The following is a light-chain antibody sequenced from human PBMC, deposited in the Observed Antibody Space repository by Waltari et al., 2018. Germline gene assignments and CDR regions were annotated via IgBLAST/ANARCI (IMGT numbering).Light chain of an antibody. CDR1: SSCIGSYNV. CDR3: SSYAGSVV. J-gene: IGLJ3*02. V-gene: IGLV2-23*02. Sequence: QPALTLHAPVAGSSGPSITISCTGSSSCIGSYNVVSWYQHHPGKAPKLLIYGVNHRPSGVSNRFSGSKSGNTASLTISGLQAEDEADYYCSSYAGSVVFGGGTKLTVL. CDR2: GVN.